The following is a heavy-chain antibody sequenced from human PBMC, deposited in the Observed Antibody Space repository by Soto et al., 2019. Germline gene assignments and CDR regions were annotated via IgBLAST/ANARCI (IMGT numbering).Heavy chain of an antibody. V-gene: IGHV3-15*01. CDR2: IKSKSDGETA. CDR1: GLTFSNVW. J-gene: IGHJ4*01. Sequence: EVHLVESGGGSVKPGGYLRLSCAASGLTFSNVWMPWVRQAPGKGLEWVGRIKSKSDGETADVAAPVKARFTISRDDSKNTVFLEMNSLQSEDTALYYCAIGAIINRYSSTSFAYWGRGTQVTVSS. CDR3: AIGAIINRYSSTSFAY. D-gene: IGHD1-26*01.